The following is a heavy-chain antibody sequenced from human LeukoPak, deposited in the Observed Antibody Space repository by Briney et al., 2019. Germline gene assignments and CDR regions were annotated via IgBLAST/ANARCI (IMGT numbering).Heavy chain of an antibody. CDR2: IKQDGSEK. CDR3: ARVEGVVVPAALFDY. V-gene: IGHV3-7*03. D-gene: IGHD2-2*01. J-gene: IGHJ4*02. CDR1: GFTFSSYW. Sequence: GGSLRLSCAASGFTFSSYWMHWVRQAPGQGLEWVANIKQDGSEKYYVDSVKGRFTISRDNAKNSLYLQMNSLRAEDTAVYYCARVEGVVVPAALFDYWGQGTLVTVSS.